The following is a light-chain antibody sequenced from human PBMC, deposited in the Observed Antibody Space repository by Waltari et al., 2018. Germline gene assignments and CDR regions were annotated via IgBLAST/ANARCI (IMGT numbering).Light chain of an antibody. V-gene: IGKV3-20*01. Sequence: EIVLTQSPGTLSLSPGERATLSCRASQPVSSNDLAWFQQKSGQAPKLLIFGASTRATGIPDRFSGSGSGTDFTLTISRLEPEDFAVYYCQQYGGSPWTFGQGSKVEIK. J-gene: IGKJ1*01. CDR2: GAS. CDR3: QQYGGSPWT. CDR1: QPVSSND.